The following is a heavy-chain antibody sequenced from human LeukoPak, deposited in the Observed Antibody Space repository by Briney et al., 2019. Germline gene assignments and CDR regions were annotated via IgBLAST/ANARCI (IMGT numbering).Heavy chain of an antibody. CDR3: ARDYCSGPKCYFIDY. J-gene: IGHJ4*02. D-gene: IGHD2-15*01. CDR1: GFTLSNYS. Sequence: GGSLRLSCAASGFTLSNYSMNWVRQAPGKGLEWVSYITSSSTVYYAGSVKGRFTISRDNAKNSLSLQMNSLRAEDTAVYYCARDYCSGPKCYFIDYWGQGALVTVSS. CDR2: ITSSSTV. V-gene: IGHV3-48*04.